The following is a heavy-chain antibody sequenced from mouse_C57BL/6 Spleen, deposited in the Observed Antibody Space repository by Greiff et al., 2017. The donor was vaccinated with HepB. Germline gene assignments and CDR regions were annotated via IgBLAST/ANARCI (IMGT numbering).Heavy chain of an antibody. D-gene: IGHD1-1*01. CDR2: IYPRSGNT. V-gene: IGHV1-81*01. CDR1: GYTFTSYG. Sequence: QVQLKQSGAELARPGASVKLSCKASGYTFTSYGISWVKQRTGQGLEWIGEIYPRSGNTYYNEKFKGKATLTADKSSSTAYMELRSLTSEDSAVYFCARTPITTVVAHFDYWGQGTTLTVSS. J-gene: IGHJ2*01. CDR3: ARTPITTVVAHFDY.